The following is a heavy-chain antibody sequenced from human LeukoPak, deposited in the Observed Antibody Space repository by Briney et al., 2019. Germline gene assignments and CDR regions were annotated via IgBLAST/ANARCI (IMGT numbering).Heavy chain of an antibody. CDR2: IYGGGNT. D-gene: IGHD3-16*01. V-gene: IGHV3-53*01. CDR3: ARVAGGAAVSCFDP. Sequence: GGPLRLSCAASGFTVNSKYMSWVRQAPGKGLEWVSVIYGGGNTYYADSVKGRFTISRDTSKNALYLQMNSLRAEDTAVYYCARVAGGAAVSCFDPWGQGTLVTVSS. CDR1: GFTVNSKY. J-gene: IGHJ5*02.